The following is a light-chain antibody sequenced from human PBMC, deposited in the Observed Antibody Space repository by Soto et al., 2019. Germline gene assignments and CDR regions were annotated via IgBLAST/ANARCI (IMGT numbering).Light chain of an antibody. J-gene: IGKJ1*01. V-gene: IGKV3-20*01. Sequence: EIVLTQSPGTLSLSPGERATLSCRASQSVGSSYLAWYQQKPGQAPRLLIYGASSRATGIPDRFSDSGSGTDFPLPISRLEPEDFAVYYCQQYGSSPWTFGQGTKVEIK. CDR2: GAS. CDR3: QQYGSSPWT. CDR1: QSVGSSY.